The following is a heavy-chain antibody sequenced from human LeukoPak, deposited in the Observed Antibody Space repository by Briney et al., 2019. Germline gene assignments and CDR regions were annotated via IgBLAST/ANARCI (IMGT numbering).Heavy chain of an antibody. D-gene: IGHD6-19*01. CDR3: ARDVTVAGTFTRQNYYYYMDV. Sequence: SVKVSCKASGGTFSSYASSWVRQAPGQGLEWMGRIIPIFGTANYAQKFQGRVTVTTDESTSTAYMELSSLRSEDTAVYYCARDVTVAGTFTRQNYYYYMDVWGKGTTVRVSS. CDR2: IIPIFGTA. CDR1: GGTFSSYA. V-gene: IGHV1-69*05. J-gene: IGHJ6*03.